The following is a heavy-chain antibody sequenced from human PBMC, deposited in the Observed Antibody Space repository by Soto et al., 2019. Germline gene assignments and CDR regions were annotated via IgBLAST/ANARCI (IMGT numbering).Heavy chain of an antibody. D-gene: IGHD6-13*01. CDR2: IYYSGGT. CDR3: ATTSLSIPAAGTIDY. CDR1: GGSISSSSYY. J-gene: IGHJ4*02. Sequence: SETLSLTCTVSGGSISSSSYYWGWIRQPPGKGLEWIGSIYYSGGTYYNPSLKSRVTISVDTSKNQFSLKLSSVTAADTAVYYCATTSLSIPAAGTIDYWGQGTLVTVSS. V-gene: IGHV4-39*01.